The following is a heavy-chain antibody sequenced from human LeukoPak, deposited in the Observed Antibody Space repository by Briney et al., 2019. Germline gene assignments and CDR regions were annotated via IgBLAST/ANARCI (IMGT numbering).Heavy chain of an antibody. CDR2: ISGSGGTS. V-gene: IGHV3-23*01. J-gene: IGHJ5*02. CDR1: GFTFSNYA. CDR3: ASRGYCSGGSCYFVPGDWFDP. D-gene: IGHD2-15*01. Sequence: GGSLRLSCLPSGFTFSNYAMTWVRQAPGKGLEWVSSISGSGGTSYYADSVKGRFTISRDSAKNMLFLQMNRLRAEDTAVYYCASRGYCSGGSCYFVPGDWFDPWGQGTLVTVSS.